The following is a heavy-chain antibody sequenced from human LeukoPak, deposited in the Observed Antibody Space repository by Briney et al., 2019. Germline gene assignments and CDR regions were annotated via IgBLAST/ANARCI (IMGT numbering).Heavy chain of an antibody. CDR1: GDPISDYC. V-gene: IGHV4-4*07. D-gene: IGHD3-16*01. CDR3: ARVGEWLFDIDV. J-gene: IGHJ6*03. Sequence: SETLSLTYTVSGDPISDYCWTWIRQPAGKGLEWIGRIYGNGSTNYNPSLKSRVAMSIDTSKMQFSLKSRSVTAADTAVYYCARVGEWLFDIDVWGKGTTVIVSS. CDR2: IYGNGST.